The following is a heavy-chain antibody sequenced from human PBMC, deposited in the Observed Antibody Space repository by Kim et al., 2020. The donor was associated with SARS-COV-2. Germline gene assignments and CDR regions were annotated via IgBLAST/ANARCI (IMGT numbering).Heavy chain of an antibody. J-gene: IGHJ5*02. Sequence: GGSLRLSCAASGFTFSSYSMNWVRQAPGKGLEWVSSISSSSSYIYYADSVKGRFTISRDNAKNSLYLQMNSLRAEDTAVYYCEALQLQRDNWFDPWGQGTLVTVSS. V-gene: IGHV3-21*01. CDR1: GFTFSSYS. CDR3: EALQLQRDNWFDP. D-gene: IGHD5-18*01. CDR2: ISSSSSYI.